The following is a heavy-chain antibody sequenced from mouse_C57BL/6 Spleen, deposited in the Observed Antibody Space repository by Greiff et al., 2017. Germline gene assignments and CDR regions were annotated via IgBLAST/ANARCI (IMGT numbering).Heavy chain of an antibody. Sequence: DVQLQESGAELVRPGASVKLSCTASGFNIKDYYMHWVKQRPEQGLEWIGRIDPEDGDTEYAPKFQGKATMTADTSSNTAYLQLSSLTSEDTAVYYCTTFDGYPHYYAMDYWGQGTSVTVSS. V-gene: IGHV14-1*01. CDR3: TTFDGYPHYYAMDY. CDR1: GFNIKDYY. CDR2: IDPEDGDT. J-gene: IGHJ4*01. D-gene: IGHD2-3*01.